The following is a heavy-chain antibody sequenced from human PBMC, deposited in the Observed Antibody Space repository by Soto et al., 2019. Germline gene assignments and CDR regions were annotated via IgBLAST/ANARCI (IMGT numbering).Heavy chain of an antibody. J-gene: IGHJ5*02. CDR2: IIPIFGTA. CDR1: GGTFSSYA. CDR3: ARARGPEWLNWFDP. D-gene: IGHD3-3*01. V-gene: IGHV1-69*13. Sequence: ASVKVSCKASGGTFSSYAISWVRQAPGQGLEWMGGIIPIFGTANYAQKFQGRVTITADESTSTAYMGLSGLRSEDTAVYYCARARGPEWLNWFDPWGQGTLVTVSS.